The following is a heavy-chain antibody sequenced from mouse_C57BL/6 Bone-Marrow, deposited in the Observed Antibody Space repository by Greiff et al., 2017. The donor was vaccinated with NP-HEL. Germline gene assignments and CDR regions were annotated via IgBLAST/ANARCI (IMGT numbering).Heavy chain of an antibody. CDR3: ARERVYYGSSYWYFDV. Sequence: QVQLQQSGAELMKPGASVKLSCKATGYTFTGYWIEWVKQRPGHGLEWIGEILPGSGSTNYNEKFKGKATFTADTSSNTAYMQLSSLTTEDSAIYYCARERVYYGSSYWYFDVWGTGTTVTVSS. CDR1: GYTFTGYW. D-gene: IGHD1-1*01. V-gene: IGHV1-9*01. J-gene: IGHJ1*03. CDR2: ILPGSGST.